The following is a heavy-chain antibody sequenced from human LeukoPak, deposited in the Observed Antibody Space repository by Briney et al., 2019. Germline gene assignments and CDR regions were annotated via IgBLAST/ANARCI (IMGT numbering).Heavy chain of an antibody. CDR3: ARDTYSGSYLSWFDP. CDR1: GFTFDDYG. J-gene: IGHJ5*02. V-gene: IGHV3-20*04. CDR2: INWNGGST. Sequence: GGSLRLSCAASGFTFDDYGMGWVRQAPGKGLEWVSGINWNGGSTGYADSVKGRFTISRDNAKNSLYLQMNSLRAEDTALYYCARDTYSGSYLSWFDPWGQGTLVTVSS. D-gene: IGHD1-26*01.